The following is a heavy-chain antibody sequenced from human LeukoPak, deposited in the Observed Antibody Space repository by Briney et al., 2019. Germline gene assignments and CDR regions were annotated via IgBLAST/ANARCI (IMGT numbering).Heavy chain of an antibody. CDR2: IYAGGSI. V-gene: IGHV3-53*01. Sequence: GGSLRLSCAASGFAVSSSYMSWVRQAPGKGLEWVSVIYAGGSIHYADSVKGRFTISRDNSQNTLDLQLNSLRVDDTAIYYCARGESIAAAGAFDLWGQGTLVTVSS. CDR1: GFAVSSSY. J-gene: IGHJ4*02. CDR3: ARGESIAAAGAFDL. D-gene: IGHD6-13*01.